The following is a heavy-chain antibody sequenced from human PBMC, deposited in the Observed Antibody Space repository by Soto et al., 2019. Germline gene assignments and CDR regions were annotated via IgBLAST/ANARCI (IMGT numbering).Heavy chain of an antibody. V-gene: IGHV1-69*13. Sequence: SVKVSCKASGGSFTYTLSWVRQAPGQGLEWMGGIIPIFGTANYAQKFQGRVTITADESTKTAYMELSTLGSEDTAVYYCARLHSHGTYGMDVWGQGTTVTVSS. D-gene: IGHD5-18*01. CDR3: ARLHSHGTYGMDV. J-gene: IGHJ6*02. CDR2: IIPIFGTA. CDR1: GGSFTYT.